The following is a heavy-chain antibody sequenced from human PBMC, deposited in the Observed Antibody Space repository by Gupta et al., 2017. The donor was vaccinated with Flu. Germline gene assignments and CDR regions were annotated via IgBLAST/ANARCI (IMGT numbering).Heavy chain of an antibody. Sequence: QLLESGGGLVQPGGALRLSCVASGFNFKTHAMSWVRQAPVRGLEWVAVMSGSGSVRDYAESVKGRFIISRDNSKNTLSLHMSSLRVEDTAVYYCVKDVPHDELDSATYSFWGQGTQVTVSS. CDR3: VKDVPHDELDSATYSF. CDR1: GFNFKTHA. J-gene: IGHJ4*02. D-gene: IGHD2-15*01. V-gene: IGHV3-23*01. CDR2: MSGSGSVR.